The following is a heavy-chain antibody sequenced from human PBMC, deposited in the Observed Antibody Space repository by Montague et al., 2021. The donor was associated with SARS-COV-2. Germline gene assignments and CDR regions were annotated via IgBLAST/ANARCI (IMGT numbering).Heavy chain of an antibody. D-gene: IGHD1-26*01. V-gene: IGHV4-61*02. CDR2: IRTTGHT. CDR1: GASISTGIYY. J-gene: IGHJ4*02. CDR3: ARFGSGTLEFDL. Sequence: TLSLTCTVSGASISTGIYYWSWIRQSAGKGLEWIGRIRTTGHTDYNSSLESRVSMSVDTSTNQSSLSLTSMTAADTAVYLCARFGSGTLEFDLWGQGTLVTVPS.